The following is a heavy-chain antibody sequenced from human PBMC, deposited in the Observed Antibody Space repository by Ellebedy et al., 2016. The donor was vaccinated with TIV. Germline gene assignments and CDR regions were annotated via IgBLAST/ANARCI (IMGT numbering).Heavy chain of an antibody. CDR3: ARDRGLGWYFDL. Sequence: GESLKISCAASGFPFSIYDMSWVRQAPGKGLEWVSSLSDTGDSIKYTDSVKGRFIISRDNSKDTLSLHMNSLRAEDTAAYFCARDRGLGWYFDLWGRGTLVTVSS. CDR2: LSDTGDSI. D-gene: IGHD3-10*01. J-gene: IGHJ2*01. V-gene: IGHV3-23*01. CDR1: GFPFSIYD.